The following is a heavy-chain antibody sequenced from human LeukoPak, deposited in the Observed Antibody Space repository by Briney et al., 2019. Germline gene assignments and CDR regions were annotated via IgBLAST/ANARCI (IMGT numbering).Heavy chain of an antibody. CDR2: ISSSSSTI. Sequence: GGSLRLSCAASGFTFSSYSMNWVRQAPGKGLEWVSYISSSSSTIYYADSVKGRFTISRDNAKNSLYLQINSLRAEDTAVYYCARLSGKSVYYAYYGMDVWGQGTTVTVSS. J-gene: IGHJ6*02. CDR3: ARLSGKSVYYAYYGMDV. V-gene: IGHV3-48*01. CDR1: GFTFSSYS. D-gene: IGHD3-22*01.